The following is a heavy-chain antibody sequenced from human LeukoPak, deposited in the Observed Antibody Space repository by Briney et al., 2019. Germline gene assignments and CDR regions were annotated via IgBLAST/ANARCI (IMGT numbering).Heavy chain of an antibody. D-gene: IGHD2-2*01. CDR2: ISAYNGNT. CDR1: GYTFTGYY. V-gene: IGHV1-18*04. CDR3: ARDLSANRVVPAAIGNWFDP. Sequence: GASVKVSCKASGYTFTGYYMHWVRQAPGQGLEWMGWISAYNGNTNYAQKLQGRVTMTTDTSTSTAYMELRSLRSDDTAVYYCARDLSANRVVPAAIGNWFDPWGQGTLVTVSS. J-gene: IGHJ5*02.